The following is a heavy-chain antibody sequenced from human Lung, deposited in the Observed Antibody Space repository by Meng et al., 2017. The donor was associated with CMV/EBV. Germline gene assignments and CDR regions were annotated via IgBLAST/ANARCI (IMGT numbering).Heavy chain of an antibody. Sequence: SETLSLXCTVSGHPITTYYWSWIRQPPGKGLEWIGYISYSGSTNYGPSLRSRVSLSVDTSKNQFSLELSAVTAADTAIYYCARDRAALGYYYYAMDVWGQGXTVTVSS. CDR1: GHPITTYY. CDR2: ISYSGST. D-gene: IGHD2-15*01. V-gene: IGHV4-59*01. CDR3: ARDRAALGYYYYAMDV. J-gene: IGHJ6*02.